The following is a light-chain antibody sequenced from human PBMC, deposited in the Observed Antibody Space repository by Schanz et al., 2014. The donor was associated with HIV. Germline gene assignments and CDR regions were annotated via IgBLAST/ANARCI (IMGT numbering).Light chain of an antibody. J-gene: IGKJ2*01. CDR3: QQYGSTPYT. V-gene: IGKV3-20*01. Sequence: EIVMTQSPATLSVSPGERATLSCRASQSVSSNLAWYQQKPGQAPRLLIYGASTRAAGIPDRFSGTGSGTDFTLTINRLEPEDFAVYYCQQYGSTPYTFGQGTKVEI. CDR1: QSVSSN. CDR2: GAS.